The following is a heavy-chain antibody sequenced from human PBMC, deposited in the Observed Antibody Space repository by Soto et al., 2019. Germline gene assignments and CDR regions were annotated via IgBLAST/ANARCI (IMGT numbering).Heavy chain of an antibody. CDR3: ARAGGFVDY. J-gene: IGHJ4*02. V-gene: IGHV3-30-3*01. Sequence: SLRLSCAASGFTFSSYAMHWVRQAPGKGLEWVAVISYDGSNKYYADSVKGRFTISRDNSKNTLYLQMNSLRAEDTAVYYCARAGGFVDYWGQGTLVTVSS. D-gene: IGHD1-26*01. CDR1: GFTFSSYA. CDR2: ISYDGSNK.